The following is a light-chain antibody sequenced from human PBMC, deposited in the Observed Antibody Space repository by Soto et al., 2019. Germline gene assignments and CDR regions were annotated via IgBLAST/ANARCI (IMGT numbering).Light chain of an antibody. CDR1: SSDVGGYDH. V-gene: IGLV2-14*01. Sequence: QSPLTQPASVSGSPGQSITISCTGTSSDVGGYDHVSWYQQHPGRAPKLMIYDVSNRPSGVSNRFSGSKSGNTASLTISGLQAEDEADYYCSSYTSSNTLVFGGGTKVTVL. J-gene: IGLJ2*01. CDR3: SSYTSSNTLV. CDR2: DVS.